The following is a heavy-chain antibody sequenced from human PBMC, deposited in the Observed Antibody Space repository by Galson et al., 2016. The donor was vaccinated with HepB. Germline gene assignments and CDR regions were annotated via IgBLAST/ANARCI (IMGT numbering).Heavy chain of an antibody. CDR3: VREVRVYGMDV. V-gene: IGHV3-11*01. J-gene: IGHJ6*02. CDR2: VSSSGSTI. CDR1: GFSLREFY. Sequence: SLRLSCAVSGFSLREFYMDWVRQAPGKGLEWVSYVSSSGSTIYYADSVKGRFTISRDNNNNSLYLEMNSLRVEDSAIHFCVREVRVYGMDVWGQGTTVTVSS.